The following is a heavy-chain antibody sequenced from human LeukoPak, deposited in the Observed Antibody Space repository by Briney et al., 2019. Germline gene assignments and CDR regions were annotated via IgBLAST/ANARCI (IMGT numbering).Heavy chain of an antibody. CDR2: IYYSGST. D-gene: IGHD3-3*01. Sequence: SETLSLTCTVSGGSISSGDYYWSWIRQPPGKGLEWIGYIYYSGSTYYNPSLKSRVTISVDTSKNQFSLKLSSVTAADTAVYYCARSLLRFLEWLSPYYYYYGMDVWGQGTTVTVSS. CDR1: GGSISSGDYY. CDR3: ARSLLRFLEWLSPYYYYYGMDV. J-gene: IGHJ6*02. V-gene: IGHV4-30-4*01.